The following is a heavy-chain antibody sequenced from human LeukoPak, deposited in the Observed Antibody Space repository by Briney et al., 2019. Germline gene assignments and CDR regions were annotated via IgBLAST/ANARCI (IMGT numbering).Heavy chain of an antibody. CDR1: GFTFSSYG. Sequence: GGSLRLSCAASGFTFSSYGMHWVHQAPGKGLEWVAFIRYDGSNKYYADSVKGRFTISRDNSKNTLYLQMNSLRAEDTAVYYCARVGYSGYDQQFDYWGQGTLVTVSS. CDR2: IRYDGSNK. CDR3: ARVGYSGYDQQFDY. D-gene: IGHD5-12*01. J-gene: IGHJ4*02. V-gene: IGHV3-30*02.